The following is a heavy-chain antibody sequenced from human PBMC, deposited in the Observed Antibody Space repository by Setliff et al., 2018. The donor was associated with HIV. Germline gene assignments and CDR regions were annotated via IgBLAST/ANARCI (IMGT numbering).Heavy chain of an antibody. Sequence: ASVKVSCKTSGYTFTGYYIHWVRQVPGQGLEWMGRINPNSGDTNYAQKFQGRVTMTRHTSISTAYMELSRLTSDDTAVYYCAREGDVLSGYYVNWFDPWGQGTLVTVSS. J-gene: IGHJ5*02. CDR2: INPNSGDT. CDR1: GYTFTGYY. V-gene: IGHV1-2*06. D-gene: IGHD3-3*01. CDR3: AREGDVLSGYYVNWFDP.